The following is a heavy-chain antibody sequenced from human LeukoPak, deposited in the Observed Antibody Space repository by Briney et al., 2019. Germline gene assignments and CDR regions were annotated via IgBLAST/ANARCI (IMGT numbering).Heavy chain of an antibody. D-gene: IGHD2-2*02. V-gene: IGHV1-3*03. J-gene: IGHJ4*02. Sequence: GASVTVSCKASGYSFTNHDIHWVRQAPGQGLEWMGCINPDTGNTTYSQEFQGRVTITRDTSATTAYMELRSLRPEDMAIYYCTLYIFGGQGTLVRVST. CDR1: GYSFTNHD. CDR2: INPDTGNT. CDR3: TLYIF.